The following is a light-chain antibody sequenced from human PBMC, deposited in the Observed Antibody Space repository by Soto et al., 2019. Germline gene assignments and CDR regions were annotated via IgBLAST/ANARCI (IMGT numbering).Light chain of an antibody. CDR1: QGISSF. J-gene: IGKJ5*01. CDR2: GAT. CDR3: QQFKSYVS. Sequence: IQLTQSPSSLSASVGERVTITCRASQGISSFLAWYQQEPGKAPKLLISGATTLQSGVPSRFSGSGSGTNSTLTISSLQPEDFATYYCQQFKSYVSFGQGTRLEIK. V-gene: IGKV1-9*01.